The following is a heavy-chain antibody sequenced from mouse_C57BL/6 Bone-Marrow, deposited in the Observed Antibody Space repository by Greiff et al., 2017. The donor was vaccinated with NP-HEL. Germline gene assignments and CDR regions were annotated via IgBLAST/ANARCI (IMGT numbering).Heavy chain of an antibody. CDR1: GYTFTSYW. J-gene: IGHJ4*01. CDR3: TADAYYYFYYYAMDY. V-gene: IGHV1-5*01. Sequence: VQLQQSGTVLARPGASVKMSCKTSGYTFTSYWMHWVKQRPGQGLEWIGAIYPGNSDTSYNQKFKGKAKLTAVTSSSTAYMELSSLTNEDSAVYYCTADAYYYFYYYAMDYWGQGTSVTVSS. D-gene: IGHD2-4*01. CDR2: IYPGNSDT.